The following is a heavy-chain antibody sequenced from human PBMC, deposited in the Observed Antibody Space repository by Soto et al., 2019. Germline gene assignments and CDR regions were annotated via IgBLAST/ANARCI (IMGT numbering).Heavy chain of an antibody. CDR3: AKMRYTSLYYHGLDV. V-gene: IGHV3-30*18. CDR1: GFTFSSFG. CDR2: ISYDGNNE. J-gene: IGHJ6*02. Sequence: QVQLVESGGGVVQPGTSLRLSCAVSGFTFSSFGMYWVRQAPGKGLEWVAVISYDGNNEYYADSVRGRFTISRDISKSTLFLQMTSLTAEDTAVYYCAKMRYTSLYYHGLDVWGQVTTVTVSS. D-gene: IGHD1-20*01.